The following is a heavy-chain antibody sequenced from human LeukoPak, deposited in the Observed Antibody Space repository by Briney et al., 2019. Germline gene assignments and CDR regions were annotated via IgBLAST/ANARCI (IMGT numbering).Heavy chain of an antibody. D-gene: IGHD3-10*01. CDR1: GFTFDEYA. CDR2: IWYDGSNK. Sequence: GGSLRLSCAASGFTFDEYAMHWVRQAPGKGLEWVAVIWYDGSNKYYADSVKGRFTISRDNAKNSLYLQMNSLRAEDTAVYYCARDGARGSGSYYKYWGQGTLVTVSS. CDR3: ARDGARGSGSYYKY. V-gene: IGHV3-33*08. J-gene: IGHJ4*02.